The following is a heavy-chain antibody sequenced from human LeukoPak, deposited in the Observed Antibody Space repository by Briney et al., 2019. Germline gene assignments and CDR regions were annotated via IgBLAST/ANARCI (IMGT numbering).Heavy chain of an antibody. CDR3: ARGDSGYDYRFDY. Sequence: ASVTVSCTASGYTFNRYDISWVRQAPGQGLEWMGWISGYNGNANYAQKVQGRVTMTTDTSTSTAYMELRSLRSDDTAVYYCARGDSGYDYRFDYWGQGTLVTVSS. CDR1: GYTFNRYD. D-gene: IGHD5-12*01. CDR2: ISGYNGNA. J-gene: IGHJ4*02. V-gene: IGHV1-18*01.